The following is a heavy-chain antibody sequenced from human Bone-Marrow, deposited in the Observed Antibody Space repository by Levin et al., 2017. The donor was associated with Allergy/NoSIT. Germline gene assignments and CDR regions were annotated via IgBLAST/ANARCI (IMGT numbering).Heavy chain of an antibody. Sequence: GESLKISCKASTDSFTDHGFTWVRQAPGQGLEWMGWISAHTGKTNYAPRFQGRVTMTTDTSTNVAYMEPTSLTSDDTDGYFCTSDDFCLDPAAYWGQGTQVTVSS. J-gene: IGHJ4*02. D-gene: IGHD3/OR15-3a*01. CDR1: TDSFTDHG. CDR3: TSDDFCLDPAAY. V-gene: IGHV1-18*01. CDR2: ISAHTGKT.